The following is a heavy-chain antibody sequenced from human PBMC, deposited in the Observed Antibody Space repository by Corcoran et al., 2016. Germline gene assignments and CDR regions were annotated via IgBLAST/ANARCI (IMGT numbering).Heavy chain of an antibody. V-gene: IGHV6-1*01. J-gene: IGHJ6*02. CDR3: ARGRVVPAAMRGYYYYYGMDV. CDR2: TYYRSKWYN. CDR1: GDSVSSNSAA. Sequence: QVQLQQSGPGLVKPSQTLSLTCAISGDSVSSNSAAWNWIRQSPSRGLEWLGRTYYRSKWYNDYAVSVKSRITINPDTSKNQFSLQLNSVTPEDTAVYYCARGRVVPAAMRGYYYYYGMDVWGQGTTVTVSS. D-gene: IGHD2-2*01.